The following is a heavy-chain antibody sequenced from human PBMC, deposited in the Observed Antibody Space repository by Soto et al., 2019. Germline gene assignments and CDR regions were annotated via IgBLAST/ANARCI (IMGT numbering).Heavy chain of an antibody. V-gene: IGHV1-69*13. D-gene: IGHD6-13*01. Sequence: SVKVSCKASGGTFSSYAISWVRQAPGQGLEWMGGIIPIFGTANYAQKFQGRVTITAEESTSTAYMELSSLGSEDTAVYYCARARDPLEAALDYWGQGTLVTVSS. J-gene: IGHJ4*02. CDR2: IIPIFGTA. CDR3: ARARDPLEAALDY. CDR1: GGTFSSYA.